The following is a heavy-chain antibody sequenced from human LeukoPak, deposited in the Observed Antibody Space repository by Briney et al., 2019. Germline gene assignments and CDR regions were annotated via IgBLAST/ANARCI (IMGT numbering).Heavy chain of an antibody. CDR2: ISNDGNSK. J-gene: IGHJ4*02. CDR3: AKGSAFDY. Sequence: GGSLRLSCAASGFTFNRYTVHWVRQAPGEGLEWVAVISNDGNSKYYSVSVKGRFSISRDNSKNTLYLQMNSLRPEDTGVYYCAKGSAFDYWGQGTLVTVSS. V-gene: IGHV3-30-3*01. CDR1: GFTFNRYT.